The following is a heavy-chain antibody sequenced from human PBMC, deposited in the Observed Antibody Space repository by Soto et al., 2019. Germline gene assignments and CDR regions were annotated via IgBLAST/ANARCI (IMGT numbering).Heavy chain of an antibody. D-gene: IGHD3-22*01. Sequence: QVQLVESGGGVVQPGRSLRLSCAASEFTFSDYAMHWVRQAPGKGLEWVAVISDDGDKVFYADSMKDRLTISRDNSKSTLFLQLTSLGPEDTALYYCARAHYHDSSGPNGHAFDIWGQGTLVTVCS. J-gene: IGHJ3*02. CDR2: ISDDGDKV. CDR3: ARAHYHDSSGPNGHAFDI. V-gene: IGHV3-30-3*01. CDR1: EFTFSDYA.